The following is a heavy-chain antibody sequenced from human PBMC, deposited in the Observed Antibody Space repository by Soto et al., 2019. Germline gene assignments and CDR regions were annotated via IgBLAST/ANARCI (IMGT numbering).Heavy chain of an antibody. J-gene: IGHJ1*01. CDR1: GGTFSSYA. Sequence: QVQLVQSGAEVKKPGSSVKVSCKASGGTFSSYAISWVRQAPGQXXXXMGGIIPIFGTANYAQKFQGRVTITADESTSTAYMELSSLRSEDTAVYYCARGRQQLVLAEYFQHWGQGTLVTVSS. CDR3: ARGRQQLVLAEYFQH. D-gene: IGHD6-13*01. CDR2: IIPIFGTA. V-gene: IGHV1-69*12.